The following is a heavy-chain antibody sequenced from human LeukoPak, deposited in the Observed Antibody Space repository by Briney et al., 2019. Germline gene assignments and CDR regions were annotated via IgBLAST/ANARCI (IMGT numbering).Heavy chain of an antibody. CDR2: ISSSSSYI. CDR3: ARLIGGIYGRIGY. CDR1: GFTFSSYS. Sequence: GGSLRLSCAASGFTFSSYSMNWVRQAPGKGLEWVSSISSSSSYIYYADSVKGRFTISRDNAKKMLYLQMNSLRAEDTAVYYCARLIGGIYGRIGYWGQGTLVTVSS. V-gene: IGHV3-21*01. J-gene: IGHJ4*02. D-gene: IGHD1-26*01.